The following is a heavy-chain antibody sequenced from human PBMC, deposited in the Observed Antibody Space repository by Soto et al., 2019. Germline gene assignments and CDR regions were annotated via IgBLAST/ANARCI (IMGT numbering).Heavy chain of an antibody. CDR3: ARFVYGDYARVYFDY. CDR2: IHYSGSN. J-gene: IGHJ4*02. V-gene: IGHV4-31*03. D-gene: IGHD4-17*01. CDR1: GGSIGSAGDY. Sequence: QVQLQESGPGLVKPSQTLSLTCTVSGGSIGSAGDYWSWIRQRPGKGLEWIGYIHYSGSNYYNPFLKSRITTSINTSNNPPPLKLSSVTAADTAVYYCARFVYGDYARVYFDYWGQGTLVTVSS.